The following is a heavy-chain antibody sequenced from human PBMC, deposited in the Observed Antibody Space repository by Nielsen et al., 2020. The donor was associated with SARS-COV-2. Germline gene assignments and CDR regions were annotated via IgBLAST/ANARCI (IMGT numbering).Heavy chain of an antibody. CDR3: AKGDRYCGGDCYADAFVF. CDR1: GFTFSSDW. V-gene: IGHV3-7*03. J-gene: IGHJ3*01. D-gene: IGHD2-21*02. CDR2: IKQDGSEK. Sequence: GESLKISCAASGFTFSSDWMSWLRQAPGKGLEWVANIKQDGSEKHYVDSVKGRFTVSRDNTKNSLYLQMNSLRAEDTALYYCAKGDRYCGGDCYADAFVFWGQGTMVTV.